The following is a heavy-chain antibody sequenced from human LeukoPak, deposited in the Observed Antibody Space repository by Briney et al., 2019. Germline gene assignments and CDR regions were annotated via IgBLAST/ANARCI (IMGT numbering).Heavy chain of an antibody. Sequence: SETLSLTCTVSGGSISSGGYYWSWIRQPPGKGLEWIGYIYHSGSTYYNPSLKSRVTISVDRSKNQFSLKLSSVTAADTAVYYCAREETDYDFWSGYLYFDYWGQGTLVTVSS. CDR2: IYHSGST. J-gene: IGHJ4*02. D-gene: IGHD3-3*01. CDR3: AREETDYDFWSGYLYFDY. V-gene: IGHV4-30-2*01. CDR1: GGSISSGGYY.